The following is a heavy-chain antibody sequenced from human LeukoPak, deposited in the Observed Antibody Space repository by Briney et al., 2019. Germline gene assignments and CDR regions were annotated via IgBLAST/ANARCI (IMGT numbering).Heavy chain of an antibody. Sequence: PGGSLRLSCAASGFTFSSYGMHWVRQAPGKGLEWVAVIWYDGSNKYYADSVKGRFTIFRDNSKNTLYLQMNSLRAEDTAVYYCAKDLSKQWLATYYFDYWGQGTLVTVSS. CDR3: AKDLSKQWLATYYFDY. J-gene: IGHJ4*02. V-gene: IGHV3-33*06. D-gene: IGHD6-19*01. CDR2: IWYDGSNK. CDR1: GFTFSSYG.